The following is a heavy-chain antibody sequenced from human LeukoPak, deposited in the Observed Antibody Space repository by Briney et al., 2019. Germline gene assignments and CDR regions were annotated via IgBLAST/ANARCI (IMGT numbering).Heavy chain of an antibody. D-gene: IGHD1-26*01. CDR1: GFSFTRYW. CDR2: IYPGDSDT. CDR3: ARWGGSYCAALDY. V-gene: IGHV5-51*01. J-gene: IGHJ4*02. Sequence: GESLEISRKGVGFSFTRYWNGRVRQVPGKGLEWMGIIYPGDSDTRYSPSSQGQVTISADKSISTAYLQWSSLKASDIGMYYCARWGGSYCAALDYWGQGTLVTVSS.